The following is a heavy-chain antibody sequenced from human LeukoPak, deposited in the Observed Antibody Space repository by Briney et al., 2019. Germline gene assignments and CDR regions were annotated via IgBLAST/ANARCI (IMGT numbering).Heavy chain of an antibody. Sequence: SETLSLTCAVSGGSISSGGYSWSWIRQPPGKGLEWIGYIYHSGSTYYNPSLKSRVTISVDTSKNQFSLKLSSVTAADTAVYYCARDLRGRFDPWGQGTLVTVSS. V-gene: IGHV4-30-2*01. J-gene: IGHJ5*02. D-gene: IGHD6-13*01. CDR3: ARDLRGRFDP. CDR2: IYHSGST. CDR1: GGSISSGGYS.